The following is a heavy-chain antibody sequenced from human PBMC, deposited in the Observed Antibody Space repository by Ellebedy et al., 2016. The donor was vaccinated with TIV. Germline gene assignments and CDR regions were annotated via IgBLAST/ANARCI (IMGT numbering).Heavy chain of an antibody. Sequence: ASLKVSCXASGYTFTSYGISWVRQAPGQGLEWMGWISAYNGNTNYAQKLQGRVTMTTDTSTSTAYMELSSLRSEDTAVYYCAKGIAVAGDDYWGQGTLVTVSS. J-gene: IGHJ4*02. V-gene: IGHV1-18*04. D-gene: IGHD6-19*01. CDR1: GYTFTSYG. CDR2: ISAYNGNT. CDR3: AKGIAVAGDDY.